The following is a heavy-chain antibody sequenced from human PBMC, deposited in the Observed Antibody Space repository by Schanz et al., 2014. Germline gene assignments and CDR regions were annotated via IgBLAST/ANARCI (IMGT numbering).Heavy chain of an antibody. J-gene: IGHJ2*01. CDR3: ARLSVAGRPHVNYWYFDL. D-gene: IGHD6-19*01. V-gene: IGHV1-46*01. CDR1: GYTLSAYS. CDR2: INPSGGST. Sequence: QVQLVQSEAEVKKPGASVKVSCKASGYTLSAYSLHWVRQAPGQGLEWMGMINPSGGSTTYAQKFQGRVTMTRDTSTSTVYMEVSRLKSDDTAVYYCARLSVAGRPHVNYWYFDLWGRGTLVTVSS.